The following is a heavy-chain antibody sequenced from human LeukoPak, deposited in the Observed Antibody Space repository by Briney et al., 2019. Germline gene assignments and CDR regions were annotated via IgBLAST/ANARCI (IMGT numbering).Heavy chain of an antibody. J-gene: IGHJ4*02. Sequence: GGSLRLSCAASGFTFSSYAMSWVRQAPGKGLEWVSAISGSGGSTYYADSVKGRFTISRDNSKNTLYLQMNSLRAEDTAVYYCAKAISGRSGWYPPYFDYWGQGTLVTVSS. V-gene: IGHV3-23*01. CDR2: ISGSGGST. CDR3: AKAISGRSGWYPPYFDY. D-gene: IGHD6-19*01. CDR1: GFTFSSYA.